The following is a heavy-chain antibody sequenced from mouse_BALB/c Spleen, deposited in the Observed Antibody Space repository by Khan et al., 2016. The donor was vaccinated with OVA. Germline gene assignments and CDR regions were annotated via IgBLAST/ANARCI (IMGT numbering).Heavy chain of an antibody. CDR2: ISYSGST. J-gene: IGHJ4*01. CDR1: GYSITSDYA. Sequence: VQLKASGPGLVKPSQSLSLTCTVTGYSITSDYAWNWIRQFPGNTLEWMGYISYSGSTNYNPSLKSRISITRDTSKNQFILQLNSVTTEDTATYYCARDGSRYNYAMDYWGQGTSVTVSS. CDR3: ARDGSRYNYAMDY. D-gene: IGHD2-3*01. V-gene: IGHV3-2*02.